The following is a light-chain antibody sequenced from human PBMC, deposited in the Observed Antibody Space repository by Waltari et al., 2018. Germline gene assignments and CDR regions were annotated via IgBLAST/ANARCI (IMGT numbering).Light chain of an antibody. J-gene: IGLJ1*01. CDR1: SSDVGNYNF. CDR2: EGS. V-gene: IGLV2-23*01. CDR3: CSYAGSTTFYV. Sequence: QSALTQPASVSGSPGQSITISCTGTSSDVGNYNFVSWYQQHPGKAPKLMIYEGSKRPSVVSNRFSGSKSGNTASLTISGLQAEDEADYYCCSYAGSTTFYVFGTETKVTVL.